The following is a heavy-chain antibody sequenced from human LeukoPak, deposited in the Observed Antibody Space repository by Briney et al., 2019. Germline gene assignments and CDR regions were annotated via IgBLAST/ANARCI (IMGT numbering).Heavy chain of an antibody. CDR2: INHSGST. CDR3: ARLSSSGPPGERFDP. CDR1: GGSLSGYY. D-gene: IGHD6-25*01. Sequence: SETLSLTCAVYGGSLSGYYWSWIRQPPGKGLEWIGEINHSGSTNYNPSLKSRVTISVDTSKNQFSLKLSSVTAADTAVYYCARLSSSGPPGERFDPWGQGTLVTVSS. V-gene: IGHV4-34*01. J-gene: IGHJ5*02.